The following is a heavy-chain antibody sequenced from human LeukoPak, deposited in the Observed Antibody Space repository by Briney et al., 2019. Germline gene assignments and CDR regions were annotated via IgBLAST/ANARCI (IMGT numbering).Heavy chain of an antibody. CDR1: GFTFGDYA. J-gene: IGHJ3*02. CDR2: IRSKAYGGTT. D-gene: IGHD2-2*01. CDR3: TSRRKYQLLPSGDAFDI. Sequence: GGSLRLSCTAAGFTFGDYAMSWVRQAPGKGLEWVGFIRSKAYGGTTEYAASVKGRFTISRDDSKSIAYLQMNSLKTEDTAVYYCTSRRKYQLLPSGDAFDIWGQGTMVTVSS. V-gene: IGHV3-49*04.